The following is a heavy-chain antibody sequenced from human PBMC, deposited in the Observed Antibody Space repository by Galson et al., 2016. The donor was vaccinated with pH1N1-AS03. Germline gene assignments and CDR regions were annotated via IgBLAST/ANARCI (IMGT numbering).Heavy chain of an antibody. Sequence: SLRLSCAASGFTFHDYTMHWVRQVPGKGLEWVSLFSWDGVTTFYADSVKGRFAISRDNSQNSLYLQMNSMRIEDTAFYYCAKERNMIIDSWGQGTLVTVSS. CDR1: GFTFHDYT. D-gene: IGHD2/OR15-2a*01. V-gene: IGHV3-43*01. CDR2: FSWDGVTT. J-gene: IGHJ4*02. CDR3: AKERNMIIDS.